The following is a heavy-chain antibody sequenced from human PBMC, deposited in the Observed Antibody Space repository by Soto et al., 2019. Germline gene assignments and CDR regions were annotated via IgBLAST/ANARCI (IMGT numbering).Heavy chain of an antibody. V-gene: IGHV1-69*02. CDR2: IIPMFDIA. CDR1: GGSFSIYT. CDR3: ILGSLSAEVFDI. D-gene: IGHD6-6*01. Sequence: QVQLVQSGVEVKKPGSSVKVSCKAAGGSFSIYTVFWVRQAPGQGLEWMGRIIPMFDIANYAQNFQGRVTFNADKFTDTVYMEMLNLRSDDTAVYYCILGSLSAEVFDIWGQWTLVTVAS. J-gene: IGHJ3*02.